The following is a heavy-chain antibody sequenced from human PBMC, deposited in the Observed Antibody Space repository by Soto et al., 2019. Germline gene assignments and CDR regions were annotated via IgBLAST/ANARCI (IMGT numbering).Heavy chain of an antibody. J-gene: IGHJ4*02. Sequence: EVQLVESGGGLVQPGGSLRLSCAASGFTFSNYWMHWVRQVPGKGLVWVSRINNDGSNDEYADFVEGRFSISRDNAKNTLYLQMNSLRAEDTAVYYCARGFKGPDYWGQGTLVTVSS. CDR2: INNDGSND. CDR3: ARGFKGPDY. V-gene: IGHV3-74*03. CDR1: GFTFSNYW.